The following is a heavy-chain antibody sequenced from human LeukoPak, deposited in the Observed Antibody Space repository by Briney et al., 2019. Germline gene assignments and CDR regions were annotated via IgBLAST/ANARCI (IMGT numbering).Heavy chain of an antibody. J-gene: IGHJ6*02. CDR3: ARGSFIAAAGDYYYYGMDV. Sequence: SETLSLTCAVSGYSISSGYYWGWIRQPPGKGLEWIGSIYHSGSTYYNPSLKSRVTISVDTSKNQFSLKLSSVTAADTAVYYCARGSFIAAAGDYYYYGMDVWGQGTTVTVSS. CDR2: IYHSGST. V-gene: IGHV4-38-2*01. CDR1: GYSISSGYY. D-gene: IGHD6-13*01.